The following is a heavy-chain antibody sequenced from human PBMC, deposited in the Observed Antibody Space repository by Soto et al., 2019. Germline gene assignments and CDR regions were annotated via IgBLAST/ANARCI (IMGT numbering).Heavy chain of an antibody. CDR1: GYTFSRFS. Sequence: VQLVQSGAEVKKPGASVKVSCKASGYTFSRFSISWVRQAPGQGLEWMGWISGNTGKTHYAQKFQDRVTMTADTSTNTAHMELRSLRSDDTAVYYCARETGVVVIVKGEFEFWGQVTLVTVSS. D-gene: IGHD2-15*01. CDR3: ARETGVVVIVKGEFEF. J-gene: IGHJ4*02. V-gene: IGHV1-18*04. CDR2: ISGNTGKT.